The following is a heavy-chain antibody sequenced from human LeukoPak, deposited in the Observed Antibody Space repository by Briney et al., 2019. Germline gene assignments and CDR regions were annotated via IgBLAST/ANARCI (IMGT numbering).Heavy chain of an antibody. Sequence: GGSLRLSCAASGFNFSSYTINWVRQAPGKGLEWVSSISSSGSYIYYADSVKGRFTVSRDNAKNSLYLQMKSLRAEDTAVYYCARDRGSRRYNNGYSEYWGQGTLVTVSS. J-gene: IGHJ4*02. D-gene: IGHD5-18*01. V-gene: IGHV3-21*01. CDR1: GFNFSSYT. CDR2: ISSSGSYI. CDR3: ARDRGSRRYNNGYSEY.